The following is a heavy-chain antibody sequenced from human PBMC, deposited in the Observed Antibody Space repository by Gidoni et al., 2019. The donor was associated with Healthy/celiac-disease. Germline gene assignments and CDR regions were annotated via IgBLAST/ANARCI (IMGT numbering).Heavy chain of an antibody. CDR2: ISGSGGST. CDR1: GFAFRSYA. V-gene: IGHV3-23*01. CDR3: AKMEIAAAAYYFDY. Sequence: EVQLLESGGGLVQPGGSLRLACASSGFAFRSYAVSWVRQAPGKGLEWVSAISGSGGSTYYADSVKGRFTISRDNSKNTLYLQMNSLRAEDTAVYYCAKMEIAAAAYYFDYWGQGTLVTVSS. D-gene: IGHD6-13*01. J-gene: IGHJ4*02.